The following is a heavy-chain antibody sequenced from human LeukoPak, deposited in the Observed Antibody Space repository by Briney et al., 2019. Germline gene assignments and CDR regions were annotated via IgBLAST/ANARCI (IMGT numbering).Heavy chain of an antibody. CDR2: ISWNSGSI. CDR1: GFTFDDYA. J-gene: IGHJ4*02. CDR3: AKGLVGSSIADFFDY. V-gene: IGHV3-9*03. D-gene: IGHD6-6*01. Sequence: GGSLRLPCAASGFTFDDYAMHWVRQAPGKGLEWVSGISWNSGSIGYADSVKGRFTISRDNAKNSLYLQMNSLRGEDMALYYCAKGLVGSSIADFFDYWGQGILVTVSS.